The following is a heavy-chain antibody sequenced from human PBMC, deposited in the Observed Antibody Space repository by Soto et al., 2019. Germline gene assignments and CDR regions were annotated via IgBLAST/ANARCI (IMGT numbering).Heavy chain of an antibody. V-gene: IGHV4-59*01. CDR2: VYYSGST. D-gene: IGHD3-22*01. Sequence: SETLCLTYTVAGGSSSSYGWRWILQPPGKGLEWIGYVYYSGSTNYNPSLKSRVTISVDTSKNQFSLKLSSVTAADTAVYYCARGGYDRSGYYYYGMDVWGQGTTVTVSS. CDR1: GGSSSSYG. CDR3: ARGGYDRSGYYYYGMDV. J-gene: IGHJ6*02.